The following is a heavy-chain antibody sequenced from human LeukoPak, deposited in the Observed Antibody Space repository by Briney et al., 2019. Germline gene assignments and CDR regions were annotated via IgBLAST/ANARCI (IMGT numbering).Heavy chain of an antibody. CDR3: ARHVKRIQLWFTDPHFDY. Sequence: SETLSLTCAVYGGPFSGYYWSWIRQPPGKGLEWIGEINHSGSTNYNPSLKSRVTISVDTSKNQSSLKLSSVTAADTAVYYCARHVKRIQLWFTDPHFDYWGQGTLVTVSS. V-gene: IGHV4-34*01. CDR1: GGPFSGYY. CDR2: INHSGST. J-gene: IGHJ4*02. D-gene: IGHD5-18*01.